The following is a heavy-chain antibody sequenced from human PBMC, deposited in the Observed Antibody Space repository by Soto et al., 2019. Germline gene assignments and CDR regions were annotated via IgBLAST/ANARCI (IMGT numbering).Heavy chain of an antibody. CDR1: GYTFTSYA. CDR3: GRGARNEDTYCGGDCYSIYYYYYGMDV. Sequence: SVKVSCKASGYTFTSYAMHWVRQAPGQGLEWMGGIIPIFGTANYAQKIQGRVTITADESTSTAYMELSSLRSEDTAVYYCGRGARNEDTYCGGDCYSIYYYYYGMDVWGQGTTVTVSS. J-gene: IGHJ6*02. CDR2: IIPIFGTA. D-gene: IGHD2-21*02. V-gene: IGHV1-69*13.